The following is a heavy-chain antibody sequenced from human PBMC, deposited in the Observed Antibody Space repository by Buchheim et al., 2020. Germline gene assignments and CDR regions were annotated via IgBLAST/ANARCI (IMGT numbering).Heavy chain of an antibody. V-gene: IGHV4-34*01. D-gene: IGHD1-1*01. Sequence: QVQLQQWGAGPLKPSETLSLTCAVYGGSFSGYYWSWIRQPPGKGLEWIGEINHSGSTNYNPSLKSRVTISVDTSKNQFSLKLSSVTAADTAVYYCAIRLEYYYYYGMDVWGQGTT. CDR2: INHSGST. CDR1: GGSFSGYY. J-gene: IGHJ6*02. CDR3: AIRLEYYYYYGMDV.